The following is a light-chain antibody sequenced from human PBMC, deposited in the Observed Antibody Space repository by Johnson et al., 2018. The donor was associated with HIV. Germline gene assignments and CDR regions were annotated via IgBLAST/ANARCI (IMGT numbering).Light chain of an antibody. CDR3: ASWDRSLTVGTV. J-gene: IGLJ1*01. V-gene: IGLV1-51*02. CDR1: SSNIGTNF. CDR2: ENN. Sequence: QLVLTQPPSVSAAPGQKVTISCSGSSSNIGTNFVSWYQQFPGAAPKLLIYENNKRPPGIPDRFSGSKSGTSATLDITGLPTGDEADYYSASWDRSLTVGTVFGPGTRVTVL.